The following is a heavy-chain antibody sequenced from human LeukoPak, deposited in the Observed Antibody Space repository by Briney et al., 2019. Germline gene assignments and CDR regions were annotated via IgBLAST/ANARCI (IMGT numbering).Heavy chain of an antibody. V-gene: IGHV4-4*02. CDR2: INHAGRP. CDR3: ATDLGEGGN. Sequence: SETLSLTCTVSGGSLNSKNWWNWVRQPPEKGLEWIGDINHAGRPNYTPSRESRVIISIDKSKNRFSLRLTYVAAADTAVYYCATDLGEGGNWGQGTLVTVS. D-gene: IGHD3-10*01. CDR1: GGSLNSKNW. J-gene: IGHJ4*02.